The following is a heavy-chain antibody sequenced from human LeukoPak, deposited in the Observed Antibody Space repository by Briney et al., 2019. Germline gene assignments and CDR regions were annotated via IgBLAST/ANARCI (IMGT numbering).Heavy chain of an antibody. J-gene: IGHJ6*02. V-gene: IGHV3-53*01. D-gene: IGHD2-2*01. Sequence: PGGSLRLSCAASGFTVSSNYMSWVRQAPGKGLEWVSVIYSGGSTYYADSVKGRFTISRDNSKNTLYLQMNSPRAEDTAVYYCARDRYDIVVVPAAMHYYYYGMDVWGQGTTVTVS. CDR3: ARDRYDIVVVPAAMHYYYYGMDV. CDR2: IYSGGST. CDR1: GFTVSSNY.